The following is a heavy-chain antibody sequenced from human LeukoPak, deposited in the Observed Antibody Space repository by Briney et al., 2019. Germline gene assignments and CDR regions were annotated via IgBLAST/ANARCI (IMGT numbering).Heavy chain of an antibody. Sequence: SGGSLRLSCAVSGFTFSSHAMHWVRQAPGKGLEWVAVISYDGSNKYYADSVKGRFTISRDNSKNTLYLQMNSLRAEDTAVYYCSFHGDFLFDYWGQGTLVTVSS. CDR3: SFHGDFLFDY. CDR1: GFTFSSHA. CDR2: ISYDGSNK. V-gene: IGHV3-30-3*01. D-gene: IGHD2/OR15-2a*01. J-gene: IGHJ4*02.